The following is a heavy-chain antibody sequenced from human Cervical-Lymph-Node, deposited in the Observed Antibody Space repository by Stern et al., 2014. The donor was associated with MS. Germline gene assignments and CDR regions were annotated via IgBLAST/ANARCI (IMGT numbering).Heavy chain of an antibody. CDR1: GFTFSSYA. CDR2: ISGSDGST. J-gene: IGHJ4*02. D-gene: IGHD6-19*01. V-gene: IGHV3-23*01. Sequence: EVHLLESGGTLVQPGGSLRLSCAASGFTFSSYAMSWVRQAPGKGLEWFSVISGSDGSTFYAASVRGRFTIARDNSKNTLFLQMNSLRAEDTAVYYCAKVYGSGPFDYWGQGTLVTVSS. CDR3: AKVYGSGPFDY.